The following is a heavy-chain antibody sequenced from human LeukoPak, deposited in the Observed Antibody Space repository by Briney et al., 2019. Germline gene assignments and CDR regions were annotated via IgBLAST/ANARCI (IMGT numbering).Heavy chain of an antibody. Sequence: SETLSLTRALYVDSLRASYRGSIRQPAGTGLDWIGQMYHSGSTNYNPSLKSRVTLPIETSKNQFSLKLSSVTAADKAVYYCARVGSYAFDYWGQGTLVTVSS. CDR3: ARVGSYAFDY. J-gene: IGHJ4*02. V-gene: IGHV4-34*01. D-gene: IGHD3-16*01. CDR1: VDSLRASY. CDR2: MYHSGST.